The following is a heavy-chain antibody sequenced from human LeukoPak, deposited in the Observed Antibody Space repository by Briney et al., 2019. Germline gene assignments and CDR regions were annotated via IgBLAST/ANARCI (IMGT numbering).Heavy chain of an antibody. Sequence: ASVKVSCKASGYIFTTYAISWVRQAPGQGLEWMGGIIPIFGTANYAQKFQGRVTITADESTSTAYMELSSLRSEDTAVYYCARSGRSPAFDIWGQGTMVTVSS. CDR3: ARSGRSPAFDI. D-gene: IGHD1-1*01. CDR1: GYIFTTYA. J-gene: IGHJ3*02. CDR2: IIPIFGTA. V-gene: IGHV1-69*13.